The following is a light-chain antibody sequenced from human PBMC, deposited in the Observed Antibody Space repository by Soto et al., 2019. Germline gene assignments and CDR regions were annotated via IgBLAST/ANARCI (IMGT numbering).Light chain of an antibody. V-gene: IGKV1-5*03. CDR3: QQYNTYSRT. J-gene: IGKJ1*01. CDR1: QSISSW. Sequence: DIQMTQSPSTLSASVGDRVTITCRARQSISSWLAWYRQQPGEAPKLLIYEGSTSERGVPSRFSGSGSGTEFTLTISSLQPDDFATFYCQQYNTYSRTFGQGTKVEVK. CDR2: EGS.